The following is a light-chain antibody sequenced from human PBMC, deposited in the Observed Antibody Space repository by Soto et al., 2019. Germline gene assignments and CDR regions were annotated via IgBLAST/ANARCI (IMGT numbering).Light chain of an antibody. J-gene: IGKJ1*01. Sequence: EIGLTQSPGTLSFSPGEKATLSCRAIQSVSSSYLAWYQQKPGQAPRLLIYGASSRATGIPDRFSGSGSGTDFTLTISRLEPEDFAVYYCQQYGSAPTTFGQGTKV. V-gene: IGKV3-20*01. CDR2: GAS. CDR1: QSVSSSY. CDR3: QQYGSAPTT.